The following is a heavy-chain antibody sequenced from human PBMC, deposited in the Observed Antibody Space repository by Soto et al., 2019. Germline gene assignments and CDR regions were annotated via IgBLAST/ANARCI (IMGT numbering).Heavy chain of an antibody. Sequence: QITWKESGPTLVKPTQTLTMTCTFSGFSRRTSGVGVGWIRQPPGKALEWLALIYWDDDKRYSPSLKSRLTITKDTSKNQVVLTMTNTDPVDTSTYYCARTVNTAMSDYWGQGTLVTVSS. V-gene: IGHV2-5*02. D-gene: IGHD5-18*01. J-gene: IGHJ4*02. CDR3: ARTVNTAMSDY. CDR2: IYWDDDK. CDR1: GFSRRTSGVG.